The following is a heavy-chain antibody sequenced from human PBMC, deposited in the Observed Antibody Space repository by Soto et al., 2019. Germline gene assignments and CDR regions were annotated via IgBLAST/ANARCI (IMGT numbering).Heavy chain of an antibody. D-gene: IGHD4-4*01. Sequence: SETLSLTCTVSGGSISSYYWSWIRQPPGKGLEWIGYIYYSGSTNYNPSLKSRVTISVDTSKNQFSLKLSSVTAADTAVYYCARGTWVTTVTTDYYYYYMDVWGKGTTVTVSS. J-gene: IGHJ6*03. V-gene: IGHV4-59*01. CDR3: ARGTWVTTVTTDYYYYYMDV. CDR1: GGSISSYY. CDR2: IYYSGST.